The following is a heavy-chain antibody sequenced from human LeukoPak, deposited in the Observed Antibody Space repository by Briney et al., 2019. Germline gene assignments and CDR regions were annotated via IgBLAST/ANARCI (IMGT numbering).Heavy chain of an antibody. CDR1: GGSISSYY. J-gene: IGHJ4*02. Sequence: PSETLSLTCTVSGGSISSYYWSWIRQPPGKGLEWIGYIYYSGSTNYNPSLKSRVTISVDTSKNQFSLKLSSVTAADTAVYYCARHGGDYGLSGFDYWGQGTLVTVSS. CDR3: ARHGGDYGLSGFDY. V-gene: IGHV4-59*08. CDR2: IYYSGST. D-gene: IGHD4-17*01.